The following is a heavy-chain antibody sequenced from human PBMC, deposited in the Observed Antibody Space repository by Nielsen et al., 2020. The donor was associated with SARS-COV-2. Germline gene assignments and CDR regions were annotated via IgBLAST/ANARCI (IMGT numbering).Heavy chain of an antibody. J-gene: IGHJ3*02. CDR3: AREMRVGMAINGGFDI. CDR2: INPNSDGT. Sequence: ASVKVSCKASGYTFTGYYIHWVRQAPGQGLEWMGWINPNSDGTDYAEKFQGRVSMTRDTSINTDYMELTRVKSDDTAVYYCAREMRVGMAINGGFDIWGQGTMVTVSS. D-gene: IGHD5-24*01. V-gene: IGHV1-2*02. CDR1: GYTFTGYY.